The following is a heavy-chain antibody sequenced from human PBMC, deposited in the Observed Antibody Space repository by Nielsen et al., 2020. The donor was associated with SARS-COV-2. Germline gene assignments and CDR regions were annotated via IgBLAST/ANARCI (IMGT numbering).Heavy chain of an antibody. V-gene: IGHV1-8*01. CDR3: ARELAVVVVPAAMDIYYYYGMDV. Sequence: WVRQAPGQGLEWMGWMNPNSGNTGYAQKFQGRVTMTRNTSISTAYMELSSLRSEDTAVYYCARELAVVVVPAAMDIYYYYGMDVWGQGTTATVSS. CDR2: MNPNSGNT. J-gene: IGHJ6*02. D-gene: IGHD2-2*01.